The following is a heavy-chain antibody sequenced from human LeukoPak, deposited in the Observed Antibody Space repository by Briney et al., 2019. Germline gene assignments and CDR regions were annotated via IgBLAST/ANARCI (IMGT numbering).Heavy chain of an antibody. V-gene: IGHV1-69*05. D-gene: IGHD4-11*01. Sequence: SVKVSCKASGGTFSSYAISWVRQAPGQGLEWMGGIIPIFGTANYAQKFQGRVTITTDESTSTAYMELSSLRSEDTAVYYCARVSDYSNHYYYYYMDVWGQGTMVTVSS. J-gene: IGHJ6*03. CDR2: IIPIFGTA. CDR1: GGTFSSYA. CDR3: ARVSDYSNHYYYYYMDV.